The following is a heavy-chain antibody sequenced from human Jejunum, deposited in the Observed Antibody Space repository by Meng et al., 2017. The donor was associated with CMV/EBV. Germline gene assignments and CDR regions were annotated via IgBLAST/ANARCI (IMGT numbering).Heavy chain of an antibody. Sequence: VSGGSFSGYFWSWIRQPPGKGPEWIGEINQSGSTNYTPSLKSRVTISVDTSKNHFSLRLDSVTAADTAVYYCARVGGYRNNWFDPWGQGTLVTVSS. CDR2: INQSGST. CDR3: ARVGGYRNNWFDP. D-gene: IGHD5-24*01. V-gene: IGHV4-34*01. J-gene: IGHJ5*02. CDR1: GGSFSGYF.